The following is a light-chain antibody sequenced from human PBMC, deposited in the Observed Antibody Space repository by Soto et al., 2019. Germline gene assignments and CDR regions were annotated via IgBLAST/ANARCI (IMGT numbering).Light chain of an antibody. V-gene: IGKV1-39*01. CDR3: QQSYSTPLT. CDR1: QDISNY. J-gene: IGKJ4*01. Sequence: DIQMTQSPSSLSASVGDRVTITCQASQDISNYLNWYQQKPGKAPKLLIYAASTLQSGVPSRFSGSGSGTDFTLIISSLQPEDFAIYYCQQSYSTPLTFGGGTKVDIK. CDR2: AAS.